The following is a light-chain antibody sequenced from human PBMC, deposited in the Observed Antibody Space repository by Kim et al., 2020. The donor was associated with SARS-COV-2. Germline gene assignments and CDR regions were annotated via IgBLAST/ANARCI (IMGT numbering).Light chain of an antibody. CDR2: GAS. V-gene: IGKV1-33*01. J-gene: IGKJ2*01. Sequence: DIQLTQSPSSLSTSVGDRVTIVCRATQDINKYLNWYQQKPGKAPRLLIYGASNLETGVPSRFSGSGSGTHFTFVISTLQSEDVATYYCQQYDSLPYTFGQGTRLDI. CDR3: QQYDSLPYT. CDR1: QDINKY.